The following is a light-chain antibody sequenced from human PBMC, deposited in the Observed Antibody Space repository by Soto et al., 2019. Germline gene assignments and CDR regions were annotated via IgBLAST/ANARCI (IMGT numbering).Light chain of an antibody. J-gene: IGKJ1*01. CDR3: MQSQQSPLT. CDR1: QSLLQINGYNY. V-gene: IGKV2-28*01. CDR2: FGS. Sequence: DIVMTQSPLSLPVTTGEPASISCSSSQSLLQINGYNYLDWYLQKQGQSPQLLIYFGSYRASGVPDRFSGSGPGTDFTLKIRRVEAEDVGGYYCMQSQQSPLTFGQGTKMEI.